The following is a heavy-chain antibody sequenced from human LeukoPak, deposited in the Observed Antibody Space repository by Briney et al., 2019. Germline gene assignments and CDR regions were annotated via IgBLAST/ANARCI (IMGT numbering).Heavy chain of an antibody. Sequence: PGGSLRLSCAASGFTFSSYAMSWVRQAPGKGLEWVSVISGSGGDTYYADSVKGRFTISRDNAKNSLSLQMNSLRAEDTAVYYCVRGRTSGSSWPFDYWGQGTLVTVSS. CDR2: ISGSGGDT. J-gene: IGHJ4*02. CDR1: GFTFSSYA. CDR3: VRGRTSGSSWPFDY. D-gene: IGHD6-13*01. V-gene: IGHV3-21*01.